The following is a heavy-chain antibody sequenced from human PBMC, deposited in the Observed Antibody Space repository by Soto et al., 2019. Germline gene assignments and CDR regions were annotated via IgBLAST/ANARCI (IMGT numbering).Heavy chain of an antibody. CDR3: ARQSSGGNKPLDY. D-gene: IGHD2-15*01. Sequence: EVQLVQSGAEVKKPGESLKISCKGSGYTFTSYWITWVRQMPGKGLEWMGIIYPGDSDTRYSPSFQGQVTISADKSISTAYPQWSSLKASDTAIYYCARQSSGGNKPLDYWGQGTLVTVSS. CDR2: IYPGDSDT. J-gene: IGHJ4*02. V-gene: IGHV5-51*01. CDR1: GYTFTSYW.